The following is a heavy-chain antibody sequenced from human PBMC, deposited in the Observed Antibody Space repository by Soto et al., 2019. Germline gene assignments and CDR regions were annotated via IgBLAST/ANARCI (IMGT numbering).Heavy chain of an antibody. CDR2: INHSGST. CDR3: ASQNSGYAT. J-gene: IGHJ5*02. V-gene: IGHV4-34*01. Sequence: QVQLQQWGAGLLKPSETLSLTCAVYGGSFSGYYWSWIRQPPGKGLEWIGEINHSGSTNYNPSLKXRXTXXVDTSKNQFSLKLSSVTAADTAVYYCASQNSGYATWGQGTLVTVSS. D-gene: IGHD3-22*01. CDR1: GGSFSGYY.